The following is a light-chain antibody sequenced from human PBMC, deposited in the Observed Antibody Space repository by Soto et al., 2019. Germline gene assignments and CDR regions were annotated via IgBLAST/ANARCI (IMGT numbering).Light chain of an antibody. Sequence: EIVLTQSPGTLSLSQGERATLSCRASQSVSSSYLDGYQQKPGQAPRRLNYGASSRVTGIPDRFSGSGSGTDFTLTNSSLEPEDFAVYYCQQDGCSPGTVGGGTKVEIK. V-gene: IGKV3-20*01. J-gene: IGKJ4*01. CDR3: QQDGCSPGT. CDR1: QSVSSSY. CDR2: GAS.